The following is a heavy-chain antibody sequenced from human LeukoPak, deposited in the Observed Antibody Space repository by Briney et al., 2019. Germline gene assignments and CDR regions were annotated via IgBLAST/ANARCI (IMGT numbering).Heavy chain of an antibody. CDR2: INPNSGGT. CDR1: GYTFTGYY. Sequence: ASVKVSCKASGYTFTGYYMHWVRQAPGQGLEWMGWINPNSGGTNYAQKFQGRVTMTRDTSISTAYMELSRLRSDDTAVYYCARSTTVMGAFDIWGQGTMVTVSS. CDR3: ARSTTVMGAFDI. V-gene: IGHV1-2*02. D-gene: IGHD4-11*01. J-gene: IGHJ3*02.